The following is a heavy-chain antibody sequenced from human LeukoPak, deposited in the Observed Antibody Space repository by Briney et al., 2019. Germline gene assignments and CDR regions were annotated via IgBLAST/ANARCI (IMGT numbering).Heavy chain of an antibody. CDR2: IYTSGST. Sequence: SQTLSLTCTVSGGSISSGSYYWSWIRQPAGKGLEWIGRIYTSGSTNYNPSLKSRVTISVDTSKNQFSLKLSSVTAADTAVYYCAREREVVRGVIILDYWGQGTLVTVSS. D-gene: IGHD3-10*01. V-gene: IGHV4-61*02. J-gene: IGHJ4*02. CDR1: GGSISSGSYY. CDR3: AREREVVRGVIILDY.